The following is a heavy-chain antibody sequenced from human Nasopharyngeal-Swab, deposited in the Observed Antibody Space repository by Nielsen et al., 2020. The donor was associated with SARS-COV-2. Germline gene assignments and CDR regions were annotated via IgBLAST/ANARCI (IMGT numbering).Heavy chain of an antibody. CDR3: ARLGIQHDSFDY. V-gene: IGHV1-69*13. D-gene: IGHD5-18*01. Sequence: SVQVSCKASGGTFSSYAISWVRQAPGQGLEWMGGIIPIFGTANYAQKFQGRVTITADESTSTAYMELSSLRSEETAVYYCARLGIQHDSFDYWGQGTLVTVSS. CDR2: IIPIFGTA. J-gene: IGHJ4*02. CDR1: GGTFSSYA.